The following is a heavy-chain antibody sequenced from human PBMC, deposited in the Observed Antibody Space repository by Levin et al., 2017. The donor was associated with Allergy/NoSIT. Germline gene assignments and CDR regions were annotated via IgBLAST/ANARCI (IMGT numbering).Heavy chain of an antibody. V-gene: IGHV3-48*01. CDR1: GFAFRSHN. CDR2: ISSSSTNI. CDR3: ARDTFDSTGYPYYFDY. D-gene: IGHD3-22*01. Sequence: ASVKVSCAASGFAFRSHNMNWVRQAPGKGLEWVSSISSSSTNIHYADSVRGRFAISRDNAKNSLYLQMNSLRAEDTAVYYCARDTFDSTGYPYYFDYWGQGTLVSVSS. J-gene: IGHJ4*02.